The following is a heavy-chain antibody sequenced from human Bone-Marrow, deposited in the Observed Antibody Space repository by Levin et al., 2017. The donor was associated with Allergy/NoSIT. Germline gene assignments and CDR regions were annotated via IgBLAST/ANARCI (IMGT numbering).Heavy chain of an antibody. D-gene: IGHD5-24*01. CDR1: GGSISSSSYY. CDR2: IYYSGST. CDR3: ASERAPQYFDY. Sequence: PSETLSLTCTVSGGSISSSSYYWGWIRQPPGKGLERIGSIYYSGSTYYNPSLKSRVTISVDTSKNQFSLKLSSVTAADTAVYYCASERAPQYFDYWGQGTLVTVSS. V-gene: IGHV4-39*01. J-gene: IGHJ4*02.